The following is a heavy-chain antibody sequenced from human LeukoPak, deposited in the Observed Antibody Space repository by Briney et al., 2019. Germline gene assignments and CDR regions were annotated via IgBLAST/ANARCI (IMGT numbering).Heavy chain of an antibody. Sequence: PGGSLRLSCAASGFTFDDYAMHWVRQAPGKGLEWVSGISWNSGSIGYADFVKGRFTISRDNAKNSLYLQMNSLRAEDTALYYCAKDITMIVVAYGFDYWGQGTLVTVSS. V-gene: IGHV3-9*01. J-gene: IGHJ4*02. D-gene: IGHD3-22*01. CDR3: AKDITMIVVAYGFDY. CDR2: ISWNSGSI. CDR1: GFTFDDYA.